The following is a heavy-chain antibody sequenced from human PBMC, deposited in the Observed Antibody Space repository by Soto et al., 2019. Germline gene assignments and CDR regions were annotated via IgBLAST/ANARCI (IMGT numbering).Heavy chain of an antibody. V-gene: IGHV3-43*01. CDR2: ISWDGGST. J-gene: IGHJ3*02. Sequence: GGSLRLSCAASGFTFDDYTMHWVRQAPGKGLEWVSLISWDGGSTYYADSVKGRFTISRDNSKNSLYLQMNSLRTEDSALYYCAKYYTRGGSYSTHDAFDIWGQGTMVTVSS. D-gene: IGHD1-26*01. CDR3: AKYYTRGGSYSTHDAFDI. CDR1: GFTFDDYT.